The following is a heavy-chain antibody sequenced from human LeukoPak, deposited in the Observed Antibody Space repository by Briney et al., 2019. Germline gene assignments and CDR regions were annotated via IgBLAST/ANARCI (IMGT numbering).Heavy chain of an antibody. CDR2: IYYSGST. V-gene: IGHV4-59*01. CDR3: ALDSSGWSDDSFDI. CDR1: GASISFYY. D-gene: IGHD6-13*01. J-gene: IGHJ3*02. Sequence: PSETLSLTCTVSGASISFYYWSWIRQPPGKGLEWIGYIYYSGSTNYNPSLKSRVTMSIETSKNHFSLNLNSVTAADTAIYYCALDSSGWSDDSFDIWGQGTMVTVSS.